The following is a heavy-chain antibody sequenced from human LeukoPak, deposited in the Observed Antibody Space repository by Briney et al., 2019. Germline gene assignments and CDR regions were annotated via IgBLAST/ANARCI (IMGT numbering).Heavy chain of an antibody. J-gene: IGHJ4*02. V-gene: IGHV3-21*01. Sequence: GGSLRLSCAASGFTFSSYSMNWVRQAPGKGLEWVSSISSSSSYIYYADSVKGRFTISRDNAKNSLYLQMNSLRAEDTAVYYCAREKVAAAVSDYWGQGTLVTVSS. CDR3: AREKVAAAVSDY. D-gene: IGHD6-13*01. CDR2: ISSSSSYI. CDR1: GFTFSSYS.